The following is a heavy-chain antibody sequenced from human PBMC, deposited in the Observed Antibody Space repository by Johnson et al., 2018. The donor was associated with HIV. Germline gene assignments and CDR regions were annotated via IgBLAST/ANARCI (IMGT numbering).Heavy chain of an antibody. V-gene: IGHV3-7*01. J-gene: IGHJ3*02. Sequence: VKLVESGGGLVQPGGSLRLSCAASGFTFSSYAMSWVRQAPGKGLEWVANIKQDGSEKYYVDSVKGRFTISRDNAKNSLYLQMNSLRAEDTAVYDCARVDGSGSLGAFDIWGQGTMVTVSS. CDR2: IKQDGSEK. CDR3: ARVDGSGSLGAFDI. D-gene: IGHD3-10*01. CDR1: GFTFSSYA.